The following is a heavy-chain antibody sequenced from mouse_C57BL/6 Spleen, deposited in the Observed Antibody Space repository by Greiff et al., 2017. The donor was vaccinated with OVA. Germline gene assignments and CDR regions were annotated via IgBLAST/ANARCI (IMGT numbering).Heavy chain of an antibody. CDR1: GYAFSSSW. V-gene: IGHV1-82*01. Sequence: QVQLQQSGPELVKPGASVKISCKASGYAFSSSWMNWVKQRPGKGLEWIGRIYPGDGDTNYNGKFKGKATLTADKSSSTAYMQLSSLTSEDSAVDFCARLGFYYWGQGTTLTVSS. D-gene: IGHD4-1*01. CDR3: ARLGFYY. CDR2: IYPGDGDT. J-gene: IGHJ2*01.